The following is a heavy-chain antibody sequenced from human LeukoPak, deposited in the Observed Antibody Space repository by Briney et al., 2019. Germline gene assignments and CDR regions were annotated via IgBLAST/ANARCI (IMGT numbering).Heavy chain of an antibody. CDR1: GFTFSSYS. Sequence: GGSLRLSCAASGFTFSSYSMNWVRQAPGKGLEWVSSISSSSSYIYYADSVKGRFTISRDNAKNTLYLQMNSLRAEDTAVYYCAASVVRCSSTSCYRAFDYWGQGTLVTVSS. CDR3: AASVVRCSSTSCYRAFDY. J-gene: IGHJ4*02. V-gene: IGHV3-21*04. CDR2: ISSSSSYI. D-gene: IGHD2-2*01.